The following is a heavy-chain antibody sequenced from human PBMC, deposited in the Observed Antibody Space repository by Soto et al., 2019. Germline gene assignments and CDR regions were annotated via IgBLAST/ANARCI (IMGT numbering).Heavy chain of an antibody. CDR1: GLTVSHNY. D-gene: IGHD6-13*01. CDR3: AKERSSSLDAMDV. Sequence: GGSLRLSXVASGLTVSHNYMAWVRQAPEMGLEWVSILYTEGTTYYADSARGRFTISRDNSKNTLYLQVDSLRVDDTAVYYCAKERSSSLDAMDVWGQGTTVTVSS. V-gene: IGHV3-53*01. J-gene: IGHJ6*02. CDR2: LYTEGTT.